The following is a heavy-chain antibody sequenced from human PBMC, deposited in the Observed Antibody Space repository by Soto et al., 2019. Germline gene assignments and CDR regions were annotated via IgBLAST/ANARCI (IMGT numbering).Heavy chain of an antibody. Sequence: PGGSLRLSCGPSGFTFSSYAMSWVRQAPGQGLEWVSAISGSGGSTYYADSVKGRFTISRDNSKNTLYLQMNSLRAEDTAVYYCAKRSERASYYYYGMDVWGQGTTVTVSS. V-gene: IGHV3-23*01. CDR1: GFTFSSYA. CDR3: AKRSERASYYYYGMDV. D-gene: IGHD1-26*01. J-gene: IGHJ6*02. CDR2: ISGSGGST.